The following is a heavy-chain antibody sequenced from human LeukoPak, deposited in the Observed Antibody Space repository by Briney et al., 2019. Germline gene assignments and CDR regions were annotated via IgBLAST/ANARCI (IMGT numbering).Heavy chain of an antibody. V-gene: IGHV4-59*01. J-gene: IGHJ5*02. CDR1: GGSISSYY. CDR3: ARGLVLLWFGEFPWFDP. CDR2: IYYSGST. Sequence: SETLSLTCTVSGGSISSYYRSWIRQPPGKGLEWIGYIYYSGSTNYNPSLKSRVTISVDTSKNQFSLKLSSVTAADTAVYYGARGLVLLWFGEFPWFDPWGQGTLVTVSS. D-gene: IGHD3-10*01.